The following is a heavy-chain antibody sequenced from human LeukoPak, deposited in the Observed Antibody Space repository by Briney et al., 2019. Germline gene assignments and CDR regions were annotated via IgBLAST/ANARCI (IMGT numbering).Heavy chain of an antibody. Sequence: AGGSLRLSCAASGFTVSNNYMSWVRQAPGKGLEWVSVIYSGGNSYYADSVKGRFTISRDNSKNTLYLQMNSLRAEDTAVYYCAKEKRSYEDTAMVLDYWGQGTLVTVSS. J-gene: IGHJ4*02. CDR3: AKEKRSYEDTAMVLDY. V-gene: IGHV3-53*01. D-gene: IGHD5-18*01. CDR1: GFTVSNNY. CDR2: IYSGGNS.